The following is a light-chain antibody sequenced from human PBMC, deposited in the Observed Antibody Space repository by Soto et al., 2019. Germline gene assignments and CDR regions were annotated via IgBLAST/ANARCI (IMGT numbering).Light chain of an antibody. CDR1: QSVSSSY. Sequence: ILVRQSRSTLAVPPGSSAILSCRASQSVSSSYLAWYQQKPGQAPRLLIYGASTRATGIPARFSGSGSGTEFTLTISSLQSEDFAVYYCQQYNNWPIVFGQGTRLEIK. J-gene: IGKJ5*01. V-gene: IGKV3-15*01. CDR3: QQYNNWPIV. CDR2: GAS.